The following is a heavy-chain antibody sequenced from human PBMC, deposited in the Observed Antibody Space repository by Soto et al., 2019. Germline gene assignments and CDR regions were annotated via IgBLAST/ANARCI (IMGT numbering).Heavy chain of an antibody. J-gene: IGHJ5*01. CDR2: IDSSGST. V-gene: IGHV4-4*07. CDR3: ARGQRCPDWFHX. Sequence: PSETLSLTFTVTGGTISRYYWTWIRQSAGGGLEWIWRIDSSGSTNYNPSLKSRVTISLDTSINHFSLRLSSVTAADTAVYYCARGQRCPDWFHXWGQVTLVTVSX. CDR1: GGTISRYY.